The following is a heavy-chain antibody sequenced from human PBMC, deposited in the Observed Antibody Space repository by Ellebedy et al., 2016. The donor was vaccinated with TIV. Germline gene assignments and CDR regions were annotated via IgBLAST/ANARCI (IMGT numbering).Heavy chain of an antibody. CDR2: ISSSSVNI. V-gene: IGHV3-21*01. CDR1: GLTFSSYS. J-gene: IGHJ4*02. CDR3: ARALSSPITGTYYFDY. D-gene: IGHD3-3*01. Sequence: GESLKISCAASGLTFSSYSMNWVRQAPGKGLEWVSSISSSSVNIHYADSVKGRFTISRDNAKNSLYLQMNSLRAEDTAVYYCARALSSPITGTYYFDYWGQGTLVTVSS.